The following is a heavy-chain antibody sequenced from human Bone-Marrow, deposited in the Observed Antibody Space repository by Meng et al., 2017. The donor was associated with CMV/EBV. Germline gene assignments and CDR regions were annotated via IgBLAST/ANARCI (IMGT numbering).Heavy chain of an antibody. Sequence: SCKTSGYIFTNDNINWVRQGTGQGLEWMGWMNPKSGNTGYAQKFQGRVTMTRDTSISTALMGLSSLTSADTAVYYCARVGSLSSFDYWGQGTLVTVSS. D-gene: IGHD3-10*01. V-gene: IGHV1-8*01. J-gene: IGHJ4*02. CDR2: MNPKSGNT. CDR3: ARVGSLSSFDY. CDR1: GYIFTNDN.